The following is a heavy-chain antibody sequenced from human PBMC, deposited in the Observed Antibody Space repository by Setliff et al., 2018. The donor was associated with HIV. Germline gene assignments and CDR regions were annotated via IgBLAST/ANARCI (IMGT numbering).Heavy chain of an antibody. J-gene: IGHJ4*02. CDR1: GNSFNGDF. Sequence: ASVKVSCKAPGNSFNGDFLNWVRQDPGQGLEWMGNIKLSSGGTKFAQKFLGRVTMTRDTSTNTAFMELRRLNSDDTATYFCVTSPGSFTSVDETEAGDYWGQGTLVTVSS. CDR3: VTSPGSFTSVDETEAGDY. V-gene: IGHV1-2*02. D-gene: IGHD6-25*01. CDR2: IKLSSGGT.